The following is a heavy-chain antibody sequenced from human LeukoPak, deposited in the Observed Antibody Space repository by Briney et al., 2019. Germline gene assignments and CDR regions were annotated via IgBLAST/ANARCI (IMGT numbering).Heavy chain of an antibody. CDR3: ARDGEMSTIN. CDR1: GFTFSSYA. Sequence: GGSLRLSCAASGFTFSSYAMHWVRQAPGKGLEWVAVISYDGSNKYYADSVKGRFTISRDNSNNTLYLQMNSLRAEDTAVYYCARDGEMSTINWGQGTLVTVSS. CDR2: ISYDGSNK. D-gene: IGHD5/OR15-5a*01. J-gene: IGHJ4*02. V-gene: IGHV3-30*14.